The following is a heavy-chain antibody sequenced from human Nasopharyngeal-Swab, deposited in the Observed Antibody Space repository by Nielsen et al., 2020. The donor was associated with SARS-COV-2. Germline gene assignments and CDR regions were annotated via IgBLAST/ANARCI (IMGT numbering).Heavy chain of an antibody. CDR1: GFTFSSYW. V-gene: IGHV3-7*01. Sequence: GESLKISCAASGFTFSSYWMSWVRQAPGKGLEWVANIKQDGSEKYYVDSAKGRFTISRDNAKNSLYLQMNSLRAEDTAVYYCARDRDYAGAFDIWGQGTMVTVSS. J-gene: IGHJ3*02. D-gene: IGHD2-2*01. CDR3: ARDRDYAGAFDI. CDR2: IKQDGSEK.